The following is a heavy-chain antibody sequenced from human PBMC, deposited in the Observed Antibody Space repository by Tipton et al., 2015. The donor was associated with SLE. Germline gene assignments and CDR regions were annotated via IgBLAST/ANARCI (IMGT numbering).Heavy chain of an antibody. J-gene: IGHJ3*02. CDR2: ISSSSSYI. Sequence: SLRLSCAASGFTVSSNYMSWVRQAPGKGLEWVSSISSSSSYIYYADSVKGRFTISRDNAKNSLYLQMNSLRAEDTAVYYCAREEDLIAGDAFDIWGQGTMVTVSS. CDR3: AREEDLIAGDAFDI. V-gene: IGHV3-21*01. CDR1: GFTVSSNY. D-gene: IGHD6-13*01.